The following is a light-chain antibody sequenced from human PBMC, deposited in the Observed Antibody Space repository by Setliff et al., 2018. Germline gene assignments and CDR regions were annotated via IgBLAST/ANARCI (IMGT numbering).Light chain of an antibody. CDR1: SSDVGGYNF. J-gene: IGLJ1*01. Sequence: QSALAQPPSASWSPGQSVTISCTGTSSDVGGYNFVAWYQQHPGKAPKLMIYEVSKRPSGVPDRFSGSKSGNTASLTVSGLQAEDEADYYCSSYAGNYIYVFGTGTKV. CDR2: EVS. CDR3: SSYAGNYIYV. V-gene: IGLV2-8*01.